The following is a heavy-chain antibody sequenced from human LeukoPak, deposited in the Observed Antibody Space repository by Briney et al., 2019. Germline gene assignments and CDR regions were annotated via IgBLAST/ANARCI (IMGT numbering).Heavy chain of an antibody. J-gene: IGHJ3*02. V-gene: IGHV1-18*01. CDR2: ISAYNGNT. CDR3: ARDGQLWFDAFDI. CDR1: GFTFSSYG. Sequence: GGSLRLSCAASGFTFSSYGMHWVRQAPGQGLEWMGWISAYNGNTNYAQKLQGRVTMTTDTSTSTAYMELRSLRSDDTAVYYCARDGQLWFDAFDIWGQGTMVTVSS. D-gene: IGHD5-18*01.